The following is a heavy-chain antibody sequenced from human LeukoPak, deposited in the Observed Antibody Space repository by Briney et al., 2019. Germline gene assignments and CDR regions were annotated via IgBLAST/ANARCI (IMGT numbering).Heavy chain of an antibody. CDR1: GFTFSSYW. D-gene: IGHD5-24*01. Sequence: PGGSLRLSCAASGFTFSSYWMSWVRQAPGKGLEWVANIKQDGSEKYYVDSVKGRFTISRDNAKNSLYLQMNSLRAEDTAVYYCARARVDSYDYFDYWGQGTLVTVSS. V-gene: IGHV3-7*01. J-gene: IGHJ4*02. CDR2: IKQDGSEK. CDR3: ARARVDSYDYFDY.